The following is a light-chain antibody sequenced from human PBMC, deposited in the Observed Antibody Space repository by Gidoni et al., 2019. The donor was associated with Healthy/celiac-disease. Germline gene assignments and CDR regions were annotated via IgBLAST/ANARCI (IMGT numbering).Light chain of an antibody. Sequence: EIVLTQSPGTLSLSPGERATLSCRASQSVSSSYLAWYQQKPGQAPRLLIYGASSRATGIPDRLSGRGSGTDFTLTISRLEPEDFAVYYCQQYGSSQYSFGQGTKLEIK. CDR2: GAS. V-gene: IGKV3-20*01. CDR1: QSVSSSY. J-gene: IGKJ2*03. CDR3: QQYGSSQYS.